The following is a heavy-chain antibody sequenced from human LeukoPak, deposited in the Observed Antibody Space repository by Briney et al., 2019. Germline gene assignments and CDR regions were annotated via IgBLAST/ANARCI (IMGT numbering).Heavy chain of an antibody. CDR3: ARDGPAYTSRWYDYYYGLDV. CDR2: IYHSGST. Sequence: SETLSLTCTVSGDSIGSYFWSWIRQSPGKGLEWIGHIYHSGSTNYNPSLKSRVTISVDTSKNQFSLKLTSVTSADTAVYYCARDGPAYTSRWYDYYYGLDVWGQGTTVTVYS. CDR1: GDSIGSYF. V-gene: IGHV4-59*01. J-gene: IGHJ6*02. D-gene: IGHD2-2*01.